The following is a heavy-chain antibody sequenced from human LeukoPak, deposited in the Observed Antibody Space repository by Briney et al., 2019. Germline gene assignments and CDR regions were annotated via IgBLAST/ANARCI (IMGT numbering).Heavy chain of an antibody. D-gene: IGHD1-26*01. CDR1: GGSISSYYW. J-gene: IGHJ6*02. CDR2: IDWDDDK. CDR3: ARIRSAGPYYYYYGMDV. V-gene: IGHV2-70*11. Sequence: TLSLTCTVSGGSISSYYWSWIRQPPGKALEWLARIDWDDDKYYSTSLKTRLTISKDTSKNQVVLTMTNMDPVNTATYYCARIRSAGPYYYYYGMDVWGQGTTVTVSS.